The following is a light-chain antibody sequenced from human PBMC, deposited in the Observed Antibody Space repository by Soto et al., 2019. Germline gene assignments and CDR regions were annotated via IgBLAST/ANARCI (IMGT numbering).Light chain of an antibody. CDR3: SSYASSSSLL. CDR1: SSDVGAYNY. Sequence: QSVLTQPASVSGSPGQSITISCTGTSSDVGAYNYVSWYQQHPGKAPKLIVHDVSTRPSGISNRFSGSKSGNTASLTISGLQAEDEADYYCSSYASSSSLLFGGGTKLTVL. J-gene: IGLJ2*01. V-gene: IGLV2-14*03. CDR2: DVS.